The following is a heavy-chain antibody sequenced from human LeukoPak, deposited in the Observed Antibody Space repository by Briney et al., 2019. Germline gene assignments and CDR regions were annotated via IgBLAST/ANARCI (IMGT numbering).Heavy chain of an antibody. CDR1: GGSISSSNW. Sequence: PSETLSLTCAVSGGSISSSNWWRWVRQHPGKGLEWSGYIYYSGSTYYNPSLKSRVTISVDTSKNQFSLKLSSVTAADTAVYYCARAPGYYDSSGYRSWEYFQHWGQGTLVTVSS. D-gene: IGHD3-22*01. CDR2: IYYSGST. CDR3: ARAPGYYDSSGYRSWEYFQH. V-gene: IGHV4-31*11. J-gene: IGHJ1*01.